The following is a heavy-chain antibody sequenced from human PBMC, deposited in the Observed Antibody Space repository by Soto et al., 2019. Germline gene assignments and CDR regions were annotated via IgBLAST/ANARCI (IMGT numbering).Heavy chain of an antibody. CDR2: IWYDGSNK. CDR3: ARDPTSGGDRTSGGDY. D-gene: IGHD3-16*01. CDR1: GFTFSSYG. Sequence: QVQLVESGGGVVQPGRSLRLSCAASGFTFSSYGMHWVRQAPGKGLEWVAVIWYDGSNKYYADSVKGRFTISRDNSKSTLYLQMNSLRAEDTAVYYCARDPTSGGDRTSGGDYWGQGTLVTVSS. V-gene: IGHV3-33*01. J-gene: IGHJ4*02.